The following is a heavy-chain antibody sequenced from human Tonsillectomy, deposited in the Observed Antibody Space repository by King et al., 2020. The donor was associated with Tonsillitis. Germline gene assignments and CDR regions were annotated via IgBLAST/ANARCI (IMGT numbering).Heavy chain of an antibody. V-gene: IGHV4-59*01. CDR1: GGSISSYY. J-gene: IGHJ4*02. CDR2: IYYNGNT. Sequence: QLQESGPGLVKPSETLSLTCTVSGGSISSYYWSWIRQPPGKGLEWIGYIYYNGNTNYNPSLMSRVTISVDTSKNQFSLNLSSVTAADTAVYYCARVIDYGSLGYWGQGTLVTVSS. D-gene: IGHD3-10*01. CDR3: ARVIDYGSLGY.